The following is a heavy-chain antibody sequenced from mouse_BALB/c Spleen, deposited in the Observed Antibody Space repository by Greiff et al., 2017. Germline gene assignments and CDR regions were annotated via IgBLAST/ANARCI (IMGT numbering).Heavy chain of an antibody. J-gene: IGHJ2*01. CDR2: INPSTGYT. D-gene: IGHD2-3*01. CDR1: GYTFTSYW. CDR3: ARRVWLLRFDY. V-gene: IGHV1-7*01. Sequence: QVHVKQSGAELAKPGASVKMSCKASGYTFTSYWMHWVKQRPGQGLEWIGYINPSTGYTEYNQKFKDKATLTADKSSSTAYMQLSSLTSEDSAVYYCARRVWLLRFDYWGQGTTLTVSS.